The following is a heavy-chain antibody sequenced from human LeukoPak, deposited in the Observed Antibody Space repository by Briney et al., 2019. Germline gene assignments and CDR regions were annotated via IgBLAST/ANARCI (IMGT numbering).Heavy chain of an antibody. J-gene: IGHJ6*03. Sequence: PGGSLRLSCAASGFTFSSYAMYWVRQAPGKGLEWVAFIRYDGSHKYYADSVKGRFTISRDNSKNTLYLQMNSLRAEDTAVYYCAKSHTDTVVEYYYYYMDVWGKGTTVTISS. D-gene: IGHD2-2*01. CDR1: GFTFSSYA. CDR3: AKSHTDTVVEYYYYYMDV. V-gene: IGHV3-30*02. CDR2: IRYDGSHK.